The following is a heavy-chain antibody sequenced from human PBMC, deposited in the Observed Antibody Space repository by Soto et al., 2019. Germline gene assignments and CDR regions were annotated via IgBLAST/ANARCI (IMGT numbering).Heavy chain of an antibody. J-gene: IGHJ4*02. V-gene: IGHV1-18*01. Sequence: SVKVSCKASGYTFTRYYINWVRQAPGQGLEWMGWVSAYNGNTHYEQKLQGRVTLTTDTSTSTAYMELRSLRSDDTAVYFCARGGQWDFLSDYWGQGTLVTVSS. D-gene: IGHD1-26*01. CDR1: GYTFTRYY. CDR3: ARGGQWDFLSDY. CDR2: VSAYNGNT.